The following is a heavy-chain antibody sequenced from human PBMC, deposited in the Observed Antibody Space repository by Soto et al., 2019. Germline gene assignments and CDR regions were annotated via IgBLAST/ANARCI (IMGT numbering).Heavy chain of an antibody. D-gene: IGHD3-16*02. V-gene: IGHV3-23*01. J-gene: IGHJ6*03. Sequence: PGGSLRLSCAAAGFTFSSYARSWVRQAPGKGLEWVSAISDSGGSTYYADSVKGRFTISRDKSKNTLYLQMNSLRAEDTAVYYCAKSSSNYFYYYYMDVWGKGTTVTVSS. CDR1: GFTFSSYA. CDR3: AKSSSNYFYYYYMDV. CDR2: ISDSGGST.